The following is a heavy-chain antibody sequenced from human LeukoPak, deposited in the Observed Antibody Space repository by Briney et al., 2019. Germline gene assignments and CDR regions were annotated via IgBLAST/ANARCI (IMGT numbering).Heavy chain of an antibody. D-gene: IGHD3-10*01. J-gene: IGHJ4*02. CDR2: IIPILGIA. Sequence: SVKVSCKASGGTFSSYAISWVRQAPGQGLEWMGRIIPILGIANYAQKFQGRVTITADKSTSTAYMELSSLRSEDTAVYYCATESPIWFGELFSKFDYWGQGTLVTVSS. CDR1: GGTFSSYA. V-gene: IGHV1-69*04. CDR3: ATESPIWFGELFSKFDY.